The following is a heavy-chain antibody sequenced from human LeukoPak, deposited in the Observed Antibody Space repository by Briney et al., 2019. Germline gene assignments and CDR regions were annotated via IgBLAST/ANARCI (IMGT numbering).Heavy chain of an antibody. CDR2: ISGSGGST. V-gene: IGHV3-23*01. D-gene: IGHD1-26*01. Sequence: GGSLRLSCAASGFTFSTYWMAWVRQSPGKGLEWVSAISGSGGSTYYADSVKGRFTISRDNSKNTLYLQMNSLRAEDTAVYYCAIQEGDDAFDIWGQGTMVTVSS. CDR1: GFTFSTYW. CDR3: AIQEGDDAFDI. J-gene: IGHJ3*02.